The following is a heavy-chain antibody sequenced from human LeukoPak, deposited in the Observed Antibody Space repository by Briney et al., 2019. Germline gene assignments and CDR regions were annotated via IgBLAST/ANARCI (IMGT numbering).Heavy chain of an antibody. V-gene: IGHV4-34*01. Sequence: SETLSLTCAVYGGSFSGYYWSWLRQPPVKGLEWIGEINHSGSTNYNPSLKSRVTISVDTSKNQFSLKLSSVTAADTAVYYCARGYVGYYYDSSGWAFDIWGQGTMVTVSS. J-gene: IGHJ3*02. CDR2: INHSGST. CDR1: GGSFSGYY. D-gene: IGHD3-22*01. CDR3: ARGYVGYYYDSSGWAFDI.